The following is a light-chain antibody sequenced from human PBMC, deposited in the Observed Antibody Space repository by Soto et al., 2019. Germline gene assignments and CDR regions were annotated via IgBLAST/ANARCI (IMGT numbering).Light chain of an antibody. CDR3: QQYHDWPLT. J-gene: IGKJ4*01. CDR2: GAS. Sequence: EIVMTQTPATLSVSPGEGATLSCRASQSISTSLAWYQQKPGQAPRLLIDGASSRATGIPARFSGSGSGTEFTLTLSSLQSEDFAVYFCQQYHDWPLTFGGGTRVEVK. V-gene: IGKV3D-15*01. CDR1: QSISTS.